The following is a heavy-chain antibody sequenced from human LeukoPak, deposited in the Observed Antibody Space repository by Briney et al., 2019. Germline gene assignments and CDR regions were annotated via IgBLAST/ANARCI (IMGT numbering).Heavy chain of an antibody. Sequence: GGSLRLSCAASGFTFSSYAMHWVRQAPGKGLEWVAVISYDGSNKYYADSVKGRFTISRDNSKNTLYLQMNSLRAEDTAVYYCARVSRESYFDYWGQGTLVIVSS. D-gene: IGHD3-3*02. V-gene: IGHV3-30-3*01. CDR1: GFTFSSYA. J-gene: IGHJ4*02. CDR3: ARVSRESYFDY. CDR2: ISYDGSNK.